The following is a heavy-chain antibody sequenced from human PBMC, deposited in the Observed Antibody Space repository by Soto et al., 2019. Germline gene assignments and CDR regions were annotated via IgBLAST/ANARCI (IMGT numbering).Heavy chain of an antibody. J-gene: IGHJ4*02. CDR1: GFTFSTDS. Sequence: EVQMVESGGGLVQQGGSLRLSCVASGFTFSTDSMNWVRQAPGKGLERVAHISTSGATRYYADSVKGRFTISRDNAKTSLYLQMDSLRNEDTAVYYCARFFGSGFDYWGQGTLVTVSS. CDR3: ARFFGSGFDY. D-gene: IGHD6-19*01. CDR2: ISTSGATR. V-gene: IGHV3-48*02.